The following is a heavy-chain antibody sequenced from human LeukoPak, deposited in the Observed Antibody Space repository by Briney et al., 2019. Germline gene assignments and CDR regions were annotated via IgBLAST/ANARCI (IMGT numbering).Heavy chain of an antibody. CDR2: ISGSGGST. D-gene: IGHD3-10*01. CDR3: AKDDGAGSYYNVMVVDF. Sequence: GGSLRLSCAASGFTFSSYGMSWVRQAPGKGLEWVSAISGSGGSTYYADSVKGRFTISRDNSKNTLYLQMNSLRAEDTAVYYCAKDDGAGSYYNVMVVDFWGQGTLVTVSS. CDR1: GFTFSSYG. V-gene: IGHV3-23*01. J-gene: IGHJ4*02.